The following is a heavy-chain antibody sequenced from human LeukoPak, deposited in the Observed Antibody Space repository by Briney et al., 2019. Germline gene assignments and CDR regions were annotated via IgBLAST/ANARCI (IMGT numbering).Heavy chain of an antibody. V-gene: IGHV3-49*04. D-gene: IGHD4-17*01. CDR3: TRGRTTVTRPDY. Sequence: GGSLRLSCAASGFTFSSYTMNWVRQAPGKGLEWVGFIRSKAYGGTTEYAASVKGRFTISRDDSKSIAYLQMNSLKTEDTAVYYCTRGRTTVTRPDYWGQGTLVTFSS. CDR2: IRSKAYGGTT. CDR1: GFTFSSYT. J-gene: IGHJ4*02.